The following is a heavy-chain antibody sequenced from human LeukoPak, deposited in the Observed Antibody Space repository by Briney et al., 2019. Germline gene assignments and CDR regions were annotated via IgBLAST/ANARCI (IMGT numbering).Heavy chain of an antibody. CDR1: GYSVSSGYH. Sequence: SETLSLTCTVSGYSVSSGYHWGWIRQPSGKGLEWIGSIYHSGSTYYNPSLKSRVTISVDTSKNQFSLKLNSMTAADTAVYYCAGHVSAAAGGRWGQGTLVTVSS. V-gene: IGHV4-38-2*02. CDR2: IYHSGST. J-gene: IGHJ4*02. D-gene: IGHD6-13*01. CDR3: AGHVSAAAGGR.